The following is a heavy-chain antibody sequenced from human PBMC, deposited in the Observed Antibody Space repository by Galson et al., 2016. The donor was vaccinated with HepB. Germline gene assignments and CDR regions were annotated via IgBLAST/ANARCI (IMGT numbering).Heavy chain of an antibody. J-gene: IGHJ4*02. CDR1: GFAFSTHA. CDR2: ISGSGGDT. D-gene: IGHD5-18*01. V-gene: IGHV3-23*01. CDR3: LREGEYNSGYGDH. Sequence: SLRLSCAASGFAFSTHAMSWVRQAPGKGLEWVSAISGSGGDTYYANSVKGRFTISRDNSKNTLYLQMNSLRAEDTALYYCLREGEYNSGYGDHSGQGTLVTVSS.